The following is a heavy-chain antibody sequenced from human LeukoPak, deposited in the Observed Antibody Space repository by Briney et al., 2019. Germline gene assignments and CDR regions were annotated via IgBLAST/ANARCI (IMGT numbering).Heavy chain of an antibody. D-gene: IGHD3-10*01. CDR2: INPNSGGT. J-gene: IGHJ4*02. V-gene: IGHV1-2*02. Sequence: ASVKVSCKASGYTFTGYYMHWVRQAPGQGLEWMGWINPNSGGTNYAQKFRGRVTMTRDTSISTAYMELGRLRSDDTAVYYCARDDRYGSGSYPRYWGQGTLVTVSS. CDR1: GYTFTGYY. CDR3: ARDDRYGSGSYPRY.